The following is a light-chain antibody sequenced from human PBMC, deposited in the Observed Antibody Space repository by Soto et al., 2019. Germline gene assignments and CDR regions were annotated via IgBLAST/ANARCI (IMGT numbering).Light chain of an antibody. CDR1: SSDVGTYKY. J-gene: IGLJ2*01. CDR2: DVS. CDR3: CSYAGRYSSV. V-gene: IGLV2-11*01. Sequence: QYALTQPRSVSGSPGQSVTISCTGSSSDVGTYKYVSWYQQHPGKAPKLMIYDVSQRPSGVPDRFSGSKSGNTASLTISGLQAEDESDYYCCSYAGRYSSVFGGGTKLTVL.